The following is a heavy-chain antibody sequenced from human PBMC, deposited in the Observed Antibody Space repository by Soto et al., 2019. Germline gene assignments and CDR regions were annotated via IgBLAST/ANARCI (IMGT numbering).Heavy chain of an antibody. V-gene: IGHV4-31*03. CDR2: IYYSGST. J-gene: IGHJ6*02. CDR3: ASDSTAVYDFWSGYPPTGYYGMDV. Sequence: SETLSLTCTVSGGSISSGGYYWSWIRQHPGKGLEWIGYIYYSGSTYYNPSLKSRVTISVDTSKNQFSLKLSSVTAADTAVYYCASDSTAVYDFWSGYPPTGYYGMDVWGQGTTVTVSS. CDR1: GGSISSGGYY. D-gene: IGHD3-3*01.